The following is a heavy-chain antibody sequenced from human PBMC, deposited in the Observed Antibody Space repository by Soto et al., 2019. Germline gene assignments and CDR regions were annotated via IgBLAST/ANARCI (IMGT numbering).Heavy chain of an antibody. J-gene: IGHJ6*02. V-gene: IGHV1-24*01. D-gene: IGHD1-1*01. Sequence: GASVKVSCKVSGYTLTELSMHWVRQAPGKGLEWMGGFDPQDAETVYAQKFQGRLTMTEDTSTDTAYMELRSLRSEDTALYYCATDSGPIMGYSYYYAMDVWGQGTTVTVSS. CDR1: GYTLTELS. CDR2: FDPQDAET. CDR3: ATDSGPIMGYSYYYAMDV.